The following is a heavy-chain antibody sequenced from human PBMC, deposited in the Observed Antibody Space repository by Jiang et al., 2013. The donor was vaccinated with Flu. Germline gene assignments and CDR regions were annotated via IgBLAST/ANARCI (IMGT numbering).Heavy chain of an antibody. V-gene: IGHV1-3*01. D-gene: IGHD1-26*01. CDR1: GYTFTSYA. CDR3: AREGSGSYSSLDY. CDR2: INAGNGNT. Sequence: GAEVKKPGASVKVSCKASGYTFTSYAMHWVRQAPGQRLEWMGWINAGNGNTKYSQKFQGRVTITRDTSASTAYMELSSLRSEDTAVYYCAREGSGSYSSLDYWGQGTLVTVSS. J-gene: IGHJ4*02.